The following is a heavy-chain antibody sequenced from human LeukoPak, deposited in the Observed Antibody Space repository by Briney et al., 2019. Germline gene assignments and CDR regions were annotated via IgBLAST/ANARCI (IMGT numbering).Heavy chain of an antibody. CDR1: GGTFSSYA. CDR2: IIPILGIA. V-gene: IGHV1-69*04. CDR3: ARERAAMVTDY. Sequence: SVKVSCKASGGTFSSYAISWVRQAPRQGLEWMGRIIPILGIANYAQKFQGRVTITADKSTSTAYMELSSLRSEDTAVYYCARERAAMVTDYWGQGTLVTVSS. J-gene: IGHJ4*02. D-gene: IGHD5-18*01.